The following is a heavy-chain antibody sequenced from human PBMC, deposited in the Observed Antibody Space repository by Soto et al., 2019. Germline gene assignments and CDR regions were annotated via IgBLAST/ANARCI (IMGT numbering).Heavy chain of an antibody. V-gene: IGHV1-69*13. J-gene: IGHJ6*02. CDR3: ARVDGIAAQLYYYYGMDV. Sequence: GASVKVSCKASGGTFSSYAISGVRQAPGQGLEWMGGIIPIFGTANYAQKFQGRVTITADESTSTAYMELSSLRSEDTAVYYCARVDGIAAQLYYYYGMDVWGQGTTVTVSS. D-gene: IGHD6-6*01. CDR2: IIPIFGTA. CDR1: GGTFSSYA.